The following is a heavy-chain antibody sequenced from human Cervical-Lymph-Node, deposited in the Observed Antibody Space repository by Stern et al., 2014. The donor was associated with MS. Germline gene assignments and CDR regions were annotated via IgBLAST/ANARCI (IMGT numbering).Heavy chain of an antibody. V-gene: IGHV4-59*01. CDR1: GCSISTFY. Sequence: QVQLQESGPGLVKPSEALSLTCTVSGCSISTFYWNWIRQSPGQGLERIGQIHYSGSTNYNPSLKSRVTISVDTSKNQFSLNLRSVTAADTAVYLCARRDYYDSSGYYDDAFDIWGQGTMVTVSS. CDR3: ARRDYYDSSGYYDDAFDI. CDR2: IHYSGST. J-gene: IGHJ3*02. D-gene: IGHD3-22*01.